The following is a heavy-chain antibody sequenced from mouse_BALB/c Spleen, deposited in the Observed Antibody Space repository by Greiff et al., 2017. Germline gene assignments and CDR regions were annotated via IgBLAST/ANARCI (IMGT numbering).Heavy chain of an antibody. J-gene: IGHJ4*01. CDR3: ATDSAMDY. Sequence: EVKLEESGPGLVKPSQSLSLTCTVTGYSITSYYAWNWIRQFPGNKLEWMGYISYSGSTSYNPSLKSRISITRDTSKNQFFLQLNSVTTEDTATYYCATDSAMDYWGQGTSVTVSS. V-gene: IGHV3-2*02. CDR2: ISYSGST. CDR1: GYSITSYYA.